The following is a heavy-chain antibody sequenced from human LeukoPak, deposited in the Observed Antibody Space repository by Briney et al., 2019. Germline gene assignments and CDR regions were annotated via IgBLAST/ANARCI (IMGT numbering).Heavy chain of an antibody. Sequence: ASVKVSCKASGYTFTGYYMHWVRQAPGQGLEWMGWINPNSGGTNYAQKFQGRVTMTRDTSISTAYMELSRLGSDDTAVYYCARGGGMEDRYYGMDVWGQGTTVTVSS. J-gene: IGHJ6*02. CDR3: ARGGGMEDRYYGMDV. CDR1: GYTFTGYY. V-gene: IGHV1-2*02. CDR2: INPNSGGT. D-gene: IGHD3-16*01.